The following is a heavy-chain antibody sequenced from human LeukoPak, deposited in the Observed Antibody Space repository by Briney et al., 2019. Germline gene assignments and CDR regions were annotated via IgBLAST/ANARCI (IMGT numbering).Heavy chain of an antibody. CDR3: AKDGRTWVY. V-gene: IGHV3-11*01. CDR2: ISNTGTII. D-gene: IGHD1-26*01. CDR1: GFTLSDSY. Sequence: PGGSLRLSCAASGFTLSDSYMSWIRQAPGKGLEWVSIISNTGTIIYYADSVKGRFTISRDTAKNSLYLQTNSLRAEDTAVYYCAKDGRTWVYWGQGTLVTVSS. J-gene: IGHJ4*02.